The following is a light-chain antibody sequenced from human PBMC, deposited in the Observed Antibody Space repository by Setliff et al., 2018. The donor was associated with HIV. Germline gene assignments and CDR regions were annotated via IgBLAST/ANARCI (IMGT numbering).Light chain of an antibody. CDR2: DVN. CDR1: SSDIGVYNY. CDR3: CSYAGTYTYV. J-gene: IGLJ1*01. V-gene: IGLV2-11*01. Sequence: QSVLTQPPSVSGSPGQSVTISCTGTSSDIGVYNYVSWCQQHPGRAPKLMIYDVNKRPSGVPGRFSGSKSGNAASLTISGLRAEDEADYYCCSYAGTYTYVFGTGTKSPS.